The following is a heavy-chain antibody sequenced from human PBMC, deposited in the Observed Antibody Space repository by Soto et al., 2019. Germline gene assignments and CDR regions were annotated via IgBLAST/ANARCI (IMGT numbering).Heavy chain of an antibody. V-gene: IGHV1-45*02. CDR2: ITPFNGNT. CDR3: ASATPGSHSTFDY. CDR1: GYTFTYRY. Sequence: SVKVSCQASGYTFTYRYLHWVRQAPGQALEWMGWITPFNGNTNYAQKFQDRVTITRDRSMSAAYMELSSLRSEDTAMYYCASATPGSHSTFDYWGQGTLVTVSS. J-gene: IGHJ4*02. D-gene: IGHD1-26*01.